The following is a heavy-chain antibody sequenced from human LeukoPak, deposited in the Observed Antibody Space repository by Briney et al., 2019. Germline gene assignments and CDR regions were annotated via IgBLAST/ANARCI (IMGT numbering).Heavy chain of an antibody. CDR2: IYFGGSS. J-gene: IGHJ4*02. CDR3: ARHFGYNYGHVDY. D-gene: IGHD5-18*01. V-gene: IGHV4-39*01. Sequence: SETLSLTCSVSGGSISSRGYYWGWIRQPPGKGLEWIGSIYFGGSSYYNPSLKSRVTISVDTSRNQFSLKLSSVTAADTAVYYCARHFGYNYGHVDYWGQGTLVTASS. CDR1: GGSISSRGYY.